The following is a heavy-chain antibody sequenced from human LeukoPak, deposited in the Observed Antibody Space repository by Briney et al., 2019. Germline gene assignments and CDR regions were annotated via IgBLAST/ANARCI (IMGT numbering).Heavy chain of an antibody. D-gene: IGHD2-2*01. Sequence: SVKVSCKASGGTFSSYAISWVRQAPGQGLEWMGGIIPIFGTANYAQKFQGRVTITADESTSTAYMELSSLRSEDTAVYYCAGVGCSSTSCYFTYNWFDPWGQGTLVTVSS. CDR2: IIPIFGTA. CDR1: GGTFSSYA. V-gene: IGHV1-69*13. J-gene: IGHJ5*02. CDR3: AGVGCSSTSCYFTYNWFDP.